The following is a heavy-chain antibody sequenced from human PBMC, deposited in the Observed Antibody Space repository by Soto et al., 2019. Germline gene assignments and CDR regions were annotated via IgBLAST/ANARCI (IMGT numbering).Heavy chain of an antibody. J-gene: IGHJ4*02. CDR3: ARGTLTSYFDY. CDR2: FYYSGST. CDR1: GGSISSYY. Sequence: SETLSLTCTVSGGSISSYYWCWIRQPPGKGLEWIGYFYYSGSTNYNPSLQSRVTVSVDTSKNQFSLKLSSVTAADTAVYYCARGTLTSYFDYWGQGTLVTVSS. V-gene: IGHV4-59*01.